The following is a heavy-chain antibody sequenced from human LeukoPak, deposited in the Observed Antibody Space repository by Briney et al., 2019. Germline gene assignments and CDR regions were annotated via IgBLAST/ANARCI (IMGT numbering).Heavy chain of an antibody. CDR1: GFTFSTYA. Sequence: GGSLRLSCAASGFTFSTYAMSWVRQAPGKGLEWVSGISWNSGSIGYADSVKGRFTISRDNSKNTLYLQMNSLRAEDTAVYYCANSVYYGSGSNPPGYWGQGTLVTVSS. V-gene: IGHV3-23*01. D-gene: IGHD3-10*01. CDR3: ANSVYYGSGSNPPGY. J-gene: IGHJ4*02. CDR2: ISWNSGSI.